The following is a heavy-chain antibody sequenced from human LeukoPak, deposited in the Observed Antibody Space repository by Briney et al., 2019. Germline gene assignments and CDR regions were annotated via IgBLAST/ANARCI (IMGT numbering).Heavy chain of an antibody. V-gene: IGHV3-21*01. CDR2: ISSTSSYI. D-gene: IGHD3-22*01. CDR3: AREMDYYDSRPIDY. CDR1: GFTFSSYS. J-gene: IGHJ4*02. Sequence: GGSLRLSCAASGFTFSSYSMNWVRQAPGKGLEWVSSISSTSSYIYYADSVKGRFTISRDNAKNSMYLQMNSLRAEDTAVYYCAREMDYYDSRPIDYWGQGTLVTVSS.